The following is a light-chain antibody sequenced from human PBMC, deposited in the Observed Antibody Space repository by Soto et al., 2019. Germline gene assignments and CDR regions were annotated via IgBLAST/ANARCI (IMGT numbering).Light chain of an antibody. J-gene: IGKJ4*01. V-gene: IGKV1-17*02. CDR3: LKHRSLPLT. CDR1: QGIGND. CDR2: AAS. Sequence: DIQMTQSPSSLSASVGDRVTITCRASQGIGNDLAWYQQKPGKAPKRLIYAASSLQSGVKPRFSGNGSGTEFTLTISNLQPEDFAMYDCLKHRSLPLTFGGGTKVEIK.